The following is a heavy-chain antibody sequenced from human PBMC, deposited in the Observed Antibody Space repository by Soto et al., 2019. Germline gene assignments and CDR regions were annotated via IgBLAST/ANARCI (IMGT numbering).Heavy chain of an antibody. CDR3: ARQSYSSYYFDY. D-gene: IGHD6-13*01. CDR2: ISSNGGST. V-gene: IGHV3-64*01. CDR1: GFTFGSYA. Sequence: GGSLRLSCAASGFTFGSYAMHWVRQAPGKGLEYVSAISSNGGSTYYANSVKGRFTISRDNSKNTLYLQMGSLRAEDMAVYYCARQSYSSYYFDYWGQGTLVTVSS. J-gene: IGHJ4*02.